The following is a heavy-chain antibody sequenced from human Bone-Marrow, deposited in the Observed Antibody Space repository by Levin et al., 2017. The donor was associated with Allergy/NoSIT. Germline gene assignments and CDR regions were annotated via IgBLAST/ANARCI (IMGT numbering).Heavy chain of an antibody. J-gene: IGHJ4*02. CDR2: IYSGGIT. CDR1: GFTVSNNY. CDR3: ATRAVAAPK. V-gene: IGHV3-66*01. Sequence: GESLKISCAVSGFTVSNNYMRWVRRAPGKGLEWVALIYSGGITDHANSVKGRFTISRDNSKNTLYLQMNSLRAEDTAIYYCATRAVAAPKWGQGTLVTVSS. D-gene: IGHD6-19*01.